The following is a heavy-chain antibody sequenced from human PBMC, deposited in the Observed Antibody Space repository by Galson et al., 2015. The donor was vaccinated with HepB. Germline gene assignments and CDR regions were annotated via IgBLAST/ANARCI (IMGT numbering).Heavy chain of an antibody. V-gene: IGHV1-69*13. J-gene: IGHJ5*02. CDR2: IIPIFGTA. CDR1: GGTFSSYA. CDR3: ASGGPIVVVPAAIGRRNNWFDP. D-gene: IGHD2-2*01. Sequence: SVKVSCKASGGTFSSYAISWVRQAPGQGLEWMGGIIPIFGTANYAQKFQGRVTITADESTSTAYMELSSLRSEDTAVYYCASGGPIVVVPAAIGRRNNWFDPWGQGTLVTVSS.